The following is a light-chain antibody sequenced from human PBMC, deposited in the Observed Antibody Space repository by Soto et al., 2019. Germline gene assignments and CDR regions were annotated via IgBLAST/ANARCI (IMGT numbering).Light chain of an antibody. CDR1: SRDVGRYNY. Sequence: QSALTQPASVSGSPGQSITISCTGTSRDVGRYNYVSWYQQHPGRAPRLMIYDVNNRPSGVSNRFSGSKSGNTASLTISGLQAEDEADYYCSSYTSSSTVVFGGGTKLTVL. CDR2: DVN. CDR3: SSYTSSSTVV. V-gene: IGLV2-14*03. J-gene: IGLJ3*02.